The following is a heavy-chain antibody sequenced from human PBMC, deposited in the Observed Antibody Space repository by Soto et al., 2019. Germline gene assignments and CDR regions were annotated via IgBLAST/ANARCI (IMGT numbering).Heavy chain of an antibody. V-gene: IGHV2-5*02. J-gene: IGHJ4*02. Sequence: QITLKESGPTLVKPTQTLTLTCTFSGFSLNTGGEGVGWIRQPPGKALEWLALIYWDDNKRYSPSLKNRLTITKDTSKNKVVLTMTNMDPVDTATYYCAHRRISWLHFVGGYDYWGQGALVTVSS. D-gene: IGHD5-12*01. CDR1: GFSLNTGGEG. CDR2: IYWDDNK. CDR3: AHRRISWLHFVGGYDY.